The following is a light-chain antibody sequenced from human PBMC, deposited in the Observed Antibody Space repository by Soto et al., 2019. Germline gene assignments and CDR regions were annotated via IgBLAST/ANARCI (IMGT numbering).Light chain of an antibody. Sequence: QSVLTQPPSASGTPGQRVTISCSGSSPNIGSNYVYWYQQLPGTAPKLLIYSDAQRPSGVPDRISGSKSGTSASLAIRGLRSEDEGDYYCAAWDDSLSRPVFGGGTKLTVL. J-gene: IGLJ3*02. V-gene: IGLV1-47*01. CDR2: SDA. CDR1: SPNIGSNY. CDR3: AAWDDSLSRPV.